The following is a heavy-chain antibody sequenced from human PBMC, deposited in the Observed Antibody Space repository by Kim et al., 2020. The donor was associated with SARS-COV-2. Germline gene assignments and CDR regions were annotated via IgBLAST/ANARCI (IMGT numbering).Heavy chain of an antibody. CDR1: GFTFNIYG. CDR2: IWFDGTNK. V-gene: IGHV3-33*01. Sequence: GGSLRLSCEASGFTFNIYGMHWVRQAPGKGLEWVAMIWFDGTNKYYADSVRGRFTISRDNSKNTLYLQMNSLRAEDTAVYYCASKNRVEHFFDYWGQGTLVTVSS. J-gene: IGHJ4*02. CDR3: ASKNRVEHFFDY.